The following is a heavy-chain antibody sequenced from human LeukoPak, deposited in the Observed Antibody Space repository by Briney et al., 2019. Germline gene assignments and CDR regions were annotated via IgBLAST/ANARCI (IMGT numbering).Heavy chain of an antibody. CDR3: ARDRLGYCSSTSCYGYAFDI. J-gene: IGHJ3*02. D-gene: IGHD2-2*01. V-gene: IGHV4-59*11. Sequence: SETPSLTCTVSGGSISSHYWSWIRQPPGKGLEWIGYIYYSGSTNYNPSLKSRVTISVDTSKNQFSLKLSSVTAADTAVYYCARDRLGYCSSTSCYGYAFDIWGQGTMVTVSS. CDR1: GGSISSHY. CDR2: IYYSGST.